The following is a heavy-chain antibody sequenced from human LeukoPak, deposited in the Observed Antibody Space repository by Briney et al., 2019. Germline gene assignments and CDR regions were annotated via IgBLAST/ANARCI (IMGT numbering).Heavy chain of an antibody. CDR1: GFTFSSYW. CDR3: ARDTRELLGGLVDY. D-gene: IGHD1-26*01. V-gene: IGHV3-74*01. Sequence: GGSLRLSCAASGFTFSSYWMHWVRQAPGKGLAWVSRINSDGSSTSYADSVKGRFTISRDNAKNTLYLQMNSLRAEDTAVYYCARDTRELLGGLVDYWGQGTLVTVSS. J-gene: IGHJ4*02. CDR2: INSDGSST.